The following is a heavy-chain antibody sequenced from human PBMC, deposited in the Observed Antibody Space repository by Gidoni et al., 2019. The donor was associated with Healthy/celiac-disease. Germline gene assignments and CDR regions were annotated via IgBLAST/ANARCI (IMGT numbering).Heavy chain of an antibody. Sequence: EVQLVESGGGLVQPGGSLKLSCAASGFTLSGSAMHWVRQASGKGLGWVGRIRSKANSYATAYAASVKGRFTISRDDSKNTAYLQMNSLKTEDTAVYYCTRLGISYGGVYYFDYWGQGTLVTVSS. V-gene: IGHV3-73*01. CDR2: IRSKANSYAT. CDR1: GFTLSGSA. CDR3: TRLGISYGGVYYFDY. D-gene: IGHD2-8*02. J-gene: IGHJ4*02.